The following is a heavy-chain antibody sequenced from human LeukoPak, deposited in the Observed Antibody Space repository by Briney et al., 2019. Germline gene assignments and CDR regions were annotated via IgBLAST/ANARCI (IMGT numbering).Heavy chain of an antibody. D-gene: IGHD2-21*01. Sequence: SVTVSCKASGGTFSIYAISWVRQAPGQGLEWMGGIIPIFGTANYAQKFQGRVTITTDESTSTAYMELSSLRSEDTAVYYCASGGGGYCGGDCYFNFDYWGQGTLVTVSS. CDR2: IIPIFGTA. CDR1: GGTFSIYA. CDR3: ASGGGGYCGGDCYFNFDY. V-gene: IGHV1-69*05. J-gene: IGHJ4*02.